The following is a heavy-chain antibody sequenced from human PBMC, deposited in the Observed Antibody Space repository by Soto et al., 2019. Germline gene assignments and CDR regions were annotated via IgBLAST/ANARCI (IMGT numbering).Heavy chain of an antibody. V-gene: IGHV2-5*02. CDR2: IYWDADR. D-gene: IGHD3-3*01. Sequence: QITLNESGPTQVKPRQTLTLTCTFSGFSLTTSGVGVGWIRQSPGKAPEWRALIYWDADRRYSPSLKSRLAITKDTSKIQVVLTMADLDPADTATYYCAHRVLRTVFGLVTTTAIYFDFWGQGTPVAVSS. CDR3: AHRVLRTVFGLVTTTAIYFDF. CDR1: GFSLTTSGVG. J-gene: IGHJ4*02.